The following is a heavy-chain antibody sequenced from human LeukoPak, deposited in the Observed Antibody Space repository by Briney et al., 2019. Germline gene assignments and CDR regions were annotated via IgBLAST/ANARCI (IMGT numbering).Heavy chain of an antibody. V-gene: IGHV1-46*01. CDR3: ARARYYYTSGTPSATNTAAFEI. CDR2: IHPRGGST. J-gene: IGHJ3*02. D-gene: IGHD3-10*01. Sequence: ASVKVSCRASGYTFTSYYMHWVRQAPGQGLEWMGIIHPRGGSTSYAQKFQGRVTMTRNTSRSTAYMELSSLRSEDMAVYYCARARYYYTSGTPSATNTAAFEIWGQGTMVTVSS. CDR1: GYTFTSYY.